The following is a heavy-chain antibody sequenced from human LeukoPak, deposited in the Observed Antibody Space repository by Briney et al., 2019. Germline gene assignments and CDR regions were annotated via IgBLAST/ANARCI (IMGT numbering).Heavy chain of an antibody. CDR2: INIDERIT. J-gene: IGHJ4*02. CDR1: GFSFSTQR. CDR3: AKDLKRIAVAGSGDY. D-gene: IGHD6-19*01. Sequence: GGSLRLSCAASGFSFSTQRMHWVRQAPGKGLVWVSYINIDERITGYADSVKGRFTISRDNAKNTLYLQMNSLRAEDTAIYYCAKDLKRIAVAGSGDYWGQGTLVTVSS. V-gene: IGHV3-74*01.